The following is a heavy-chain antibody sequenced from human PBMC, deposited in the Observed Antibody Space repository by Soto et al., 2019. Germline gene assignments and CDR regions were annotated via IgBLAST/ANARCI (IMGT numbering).Heavy chain of an antibody. CDR2: ISSSSSDI. CDR3: ARVLGGSYYYFEY. J-gene: IGHJ4*02. Sequence: GGSLRLSCAASGFTFSSYSMNWVRQAPGKGLEWVSSISSSSSDIYYADSVKGRFTISRDNAKNSLYLQMNSLRAEDTAVYYCARVLGGSYYYFEYWGQGTLVTVSS. D-gene: IGHD1-26*01. CDR1: GFTFSSYS. V-gene: IGHV3-21*01.